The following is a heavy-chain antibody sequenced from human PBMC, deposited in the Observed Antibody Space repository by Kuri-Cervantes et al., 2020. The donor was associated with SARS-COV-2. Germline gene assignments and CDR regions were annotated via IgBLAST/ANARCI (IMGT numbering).Heavy chain of an antibody. Sequence: GESLKISCAASGFTFSSYDMHRVRQATGKGLEWVSDIGTAGGTYYPGYVKGRFTISRENAKNSLYLQMNSLRAGDTAVYYCARGAVAGSNWFDPWGQGTLVTVSS. CDR2: IGTAGGT. CDR3: ARGAVAGSNWFDP. V-gene: IGHV3-13*04. CDR1: GFTFSSYD. J-gene: IGHJ5*02. D-gene: IGHD6-19*01.